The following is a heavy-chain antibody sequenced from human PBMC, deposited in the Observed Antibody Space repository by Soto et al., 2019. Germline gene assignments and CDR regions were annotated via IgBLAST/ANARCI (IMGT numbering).Heavy chain of an antibody. CDR2: ISGNGGST. Sequence: EVQLLESGGGLVQPGGSLRLSCAASGFTFSSYAMSLVRQAPGKGLEWVSYISGNGGSTYYADLVKGRFTISRDNSKNSLYLQMNSLRDEDTAVYYCAKDQYNDGSGAIDYWGQGTLVTVSS. J-gene: IGHJ4*02. CDR3: AKDQYNDGSGAIDY. V-gene: IGHV3-23*01. D-gene: IGHD3-22*01. CDR1: GFTFSSYA.